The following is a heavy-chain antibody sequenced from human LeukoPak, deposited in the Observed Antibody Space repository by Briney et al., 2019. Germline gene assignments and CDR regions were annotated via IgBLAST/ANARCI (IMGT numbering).Heavy chain of an antibody. CDR3: TRDWRNLGYDY. CDR1: W. J-gene: IGHJ4*02. CDR2: IEGDGNRI. D-gene: IGHD5-12*01. V-gene: IGHV3-74*01. Sequence: WMHXVRQAPGKXLMWVSRIEGDGNRITYADSVKGRFTISRDNAKNTLYLQMNSLRAEDTAVYYCTRDWRNLGYDYWGQGTLVTVSS.